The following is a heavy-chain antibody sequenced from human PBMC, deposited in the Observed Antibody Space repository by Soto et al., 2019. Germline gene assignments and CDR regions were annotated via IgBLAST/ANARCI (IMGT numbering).Heavy chain of an antibody. Sequence: GGSLRLSCAVSGFTVSSNYMSWVRQAPGKGLDWVSVIHSGGSTNYADSVKGRFTISRDNSKNTLYLQMSSLRAEDTAVYYCARGRFGHMDVWGQGTMVTVSS. CDR2: IHSGGST. J-gene: IGHJ6*02. V-gene: IGHV3-53*01. D-gene: IGHD3-3*01. CDR3: ARGRFGHMDV. CDR1: GFTVSSNY.